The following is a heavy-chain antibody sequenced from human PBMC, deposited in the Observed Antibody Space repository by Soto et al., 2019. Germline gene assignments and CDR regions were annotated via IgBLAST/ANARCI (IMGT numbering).Heavy chain of an antibody. CDR1: GFTFRNAW. Sequence: EVQLVESGGGLIKPGGSLRLSCAASGFTFRNAWMNWVRQAPGKGLEWVGRIKSKTDGGAIDYAAPVKGRFTISRDDSQSTLYLQMNSLKTEDTAVYYCASDLLDGLGYWGQGTLVTVSS. V-gene: IGHV3-15*01. CDR2: IKSKTDGGAI. D-gene: IGHD3-10*01. J-gene: IGHJ4*02. CDR3: ASDLLDGLGY.